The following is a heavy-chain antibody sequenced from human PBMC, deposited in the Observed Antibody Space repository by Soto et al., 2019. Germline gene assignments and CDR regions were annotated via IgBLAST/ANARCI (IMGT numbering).Heavy chain of an antibody. CDR3: AREGILGLFDAYDL. Sequence: ASVKVSCKASVFTSSGISWVRQAPGQRLEWMGWISTHNGNTIYAQKFQGRVIMTMDTSTTTVYMELRSLRPDDPAVYLCAREGILGLFDAYDLWGQGTMVTVSS. D-gene: IGHD3-3*01. J-gene: IGHJ3*01. V-gene: IGHV1-18*04. CDR2: ISTHNGNT. CDR1: VFTSSG.